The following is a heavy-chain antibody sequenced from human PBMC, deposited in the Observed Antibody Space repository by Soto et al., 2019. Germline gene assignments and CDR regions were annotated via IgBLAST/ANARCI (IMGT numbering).Heavy chain of an antibody. V-gene: IGHV1-18*01. J-gene: IGHJ1*01. CDR3: ARDWFTGTGIAVAGTYFQH. Sequence: QVQLVQSGAEVKKPGASVKVSCKASGYTFTSYGISWVRQAPGQGLEWMGWISAYNGNTNYAQKLQGRVTMTTDTSMSTAYMELRSLRSDDTAVYYCARDWFTGTGIAVAGTYFQHWGQGTLVTVSS. CDR1: GYTFTSYG. CDR2: ISAYNGNT. D-gene: IGHD6-19*01.